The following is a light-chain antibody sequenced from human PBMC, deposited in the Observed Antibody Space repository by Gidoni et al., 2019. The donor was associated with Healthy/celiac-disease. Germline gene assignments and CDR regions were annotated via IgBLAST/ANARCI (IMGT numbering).Light chain of an antibody. CDR2: AAS. CDR1: QIVTYN. Sequence: EVVMTQSPATLSVSPGEGATLSCRASQIVTYNLAWYQQKPGQAPRLLIYAASIRATGISDRFSGSGSGTEFTLSISTLQSEDSAVYYCQQYNDWPPITFGQGTRLEIK. CDR3: QQYNDWPPIT. V-gene: IGKV3-15*01. J-gene: IGKJ5*01.